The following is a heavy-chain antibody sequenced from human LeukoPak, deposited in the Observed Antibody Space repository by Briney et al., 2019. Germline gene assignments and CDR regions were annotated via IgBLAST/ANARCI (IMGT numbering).Heavy chain of an antibody. Sequence: GGSLRLSCVASGFSFGTYAMSWVRQAPGKGLQWVSQISGTGGATWYAGFARDRFTISRDNSKKTLYLQMSGLRVEDTAMYYCVKDPRDTYGTNWFVSWGQGTLLIVSS. CDR2: ISGTGGAT. J-gene: IGHJ5*01. D-gene: IGHD2-21*01. CDR1: GFSFGTYA. CDR3: VKDPRDTYGTNWFVS. V-gene: IGHV3-23*01.